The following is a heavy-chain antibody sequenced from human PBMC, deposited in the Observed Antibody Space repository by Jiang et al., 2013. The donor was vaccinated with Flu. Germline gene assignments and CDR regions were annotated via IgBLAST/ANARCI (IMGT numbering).Heavy chain of an antibody. V-gene: IGHV1-18*01. D-gene: IGHD1-1*01. CDR1: GYTFTSYG. Sequence: SGAEVKKPGASVKVSCKASGYTFTSYGISWVRQAPGQGLEWMGWISAYNGNTNYAQKLQGRVTMTTDTSTSTAYMELRSLRSDDTAVYYCARDPDPTGTTERNYYYYGMDVWGQGTTVTVSS. CDR2: ISAYNGNT. CDR3: ARDPDPTGTTERNYYYYGMDV. J-gene: IGHJ6*02.